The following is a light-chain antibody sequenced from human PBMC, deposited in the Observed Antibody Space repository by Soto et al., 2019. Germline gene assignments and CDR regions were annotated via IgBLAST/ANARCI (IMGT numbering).Light chain of an antibody. V-gene: IGKV3-11*01. CDR3: HQRQSWPRT. CDR2: LAS. CDR1: QTIIGNY. J-gene: IGKJ1*01. Sequence: ESVLTQSPGTLSLSPGERATLSCRASQTIIGNYLAWYQQKPGQAPRLLIYLASNRAAGVPARFSGSGSGTDFTLTISDVEPEDFAVYYCHQRQSWPRTFGQGTTVDIK.